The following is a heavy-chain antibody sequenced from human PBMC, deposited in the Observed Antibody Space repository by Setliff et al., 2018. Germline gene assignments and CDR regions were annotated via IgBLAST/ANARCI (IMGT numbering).Heavy chain of an antibody. J-gene: IGHJ4*02. Sequence: ASSEVSCKASGYTFRNYAFAWVRQAPGQGLEWVGWISVYNGDTNYAQKFQGRVTLTTDTSTSTAYMELRSLTSDDSAFYYCARAPSVELVTIRTNSWFTYWGQGTLVTVSS. CDR2: ISVYNGDT. CDR3: ARAPSVELVTIRTNSWFTY. CDR1: GYTFRNYA. D-gene: IGHD5-18*01. V-gene: IGHV1-18*01.